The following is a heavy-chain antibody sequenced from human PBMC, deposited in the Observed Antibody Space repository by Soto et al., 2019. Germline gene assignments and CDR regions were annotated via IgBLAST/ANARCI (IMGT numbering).Heavy chain of an antibody. J-gene: IGHJ5*02. CDR3: AKGGSSSARYFDR. CDR2: ISWDGNNK. Sequence: QVQVVESGGGVVQPGRSLRLSCEASGFTFSSYGMHWVRQAPGKGPEWLAIISWDGNNKYYADSVRGRFTISRDTSKNALFLQMNSLRAEDTAVYYCAKGGSSSARYFDRWGQGTLVTVSS. CDR1: GFTFSSYG. V-gene: IGHV3-30*18. D-gene: IGHD6-6*01.